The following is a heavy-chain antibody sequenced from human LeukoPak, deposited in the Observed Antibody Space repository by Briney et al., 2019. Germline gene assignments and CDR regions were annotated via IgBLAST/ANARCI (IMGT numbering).Heavy chain of an antibody. V-gene: IGHV4-34*01. Sequence: SETLSLTCAVSGGSFIGYHWIWIRQPPGKGLEWIGEINHRGSTNYNPSLKSRVTLSVDTSKNQFSLRLRSVTVADTAVYYCARDPTTVVTTPYYFDDWGQGTLVTVSS. CDR1: GGSFIGYH. J-gene: IGHJ4*02. CDR3: ARDPTTVVTTPYYFDD. D-gene: IGHD4-23*01. CDR2: INHRGST.